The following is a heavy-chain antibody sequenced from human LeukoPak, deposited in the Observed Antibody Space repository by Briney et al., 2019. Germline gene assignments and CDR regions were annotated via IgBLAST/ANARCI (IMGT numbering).Heavy chain of an antibody. CDR1: GYSITSGYY. CDR2: IYYSGTT. CDR3: ARWGAPLYYFDY. Sequence: PSETLSLTCAVSGYSITSGYYWGWIRQPPGKGLEWIGYIYYSGTTYYNPSLKSRVTISVDTSKNQFSLKLSSVTAADTAVYYCARWGAPLYYFDYWGQGTLVTVSS. V-gene: IGHV4-38-2*01. J-gene: IGHJ4*02. D-gene: IGHD3-16*01.